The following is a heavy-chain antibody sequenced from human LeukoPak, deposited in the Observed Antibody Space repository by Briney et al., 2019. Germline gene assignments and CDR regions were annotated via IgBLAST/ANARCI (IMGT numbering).Heavy chain of an antibody. CDR2: MSGGGDIT. CDR3: ARYEQRPGVTASDP. D-gene: IGHD2-21*02. J-gene: IGHJ5*02. Sequence: GGSLRLSCAASGFTFSSYAMFWVRQAPGKGLEWVSGMSGGGDITYYADSVEGRFTISRDNSKNTLYLQMNSLRAEDTAVYYCARYEQRPGVTASDPWSQGTLVTVSS. CDR1: GFTFSSYA. V-gene: IGHV3-23*01.